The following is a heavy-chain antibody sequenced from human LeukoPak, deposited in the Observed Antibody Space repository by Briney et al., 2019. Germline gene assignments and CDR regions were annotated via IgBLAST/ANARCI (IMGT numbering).Heavy chain of an antibody. V-gene: IGHV1-3*01. D-gene: IGHD3-3*01. CDR1: GYTFTSYA. J-gene: IGHJ6*02. CDR3: ARDTNYDFWSGYLNLGYYYYYYGMDV. Sequence: ASVKVSCKASGYTFTSYAMHWVRQAPGQRLEWMGWINAGNGNTKYSQKFQGRVTITRDTSASTAYMELSSLRSEDTAVYYCARDTNYDFWSGYLNLGYYYYYYGMDVWGQGTTVTVSS. CDR2: INAGNGNT.